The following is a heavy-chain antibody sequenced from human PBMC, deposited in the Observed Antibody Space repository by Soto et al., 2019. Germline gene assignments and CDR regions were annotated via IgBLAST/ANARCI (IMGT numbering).Heavy chain of an antibody. V-gene: IGHV1-18*01. CDR2: ISAHNGNT. CDR1: GYAFTTYG. CDR3: ARGRYGDY. D-gene: IGHD1-1*01. Sequence: QVHLVQSGAEVKKPGASVKVSCQASGYAFTTYGITWVRQAPGQGLEWMGWISAHNGNTNYAQKLQGRGTGTRDTSTSTAYMELRSLRSDGTAVYYCARGRYGDYWGQGALVTVSS. J-gene: IGHJ4*02.